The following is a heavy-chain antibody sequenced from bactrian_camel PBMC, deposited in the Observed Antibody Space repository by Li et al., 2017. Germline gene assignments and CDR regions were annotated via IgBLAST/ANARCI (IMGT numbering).Heavy chain of an antibody. CDR3: AAKRIVYERGADSYTCDSLGANFPF. D-gene: IGHD2*01. CDR1: GDTYC. J-gene: IGHJ6*01. V-gene: IGHV3S53*01. Sequence: HVQLVESGGGAVQAGGSLRLSCAASGDTYCMGWFRQSPGQEREAVAGIYRGSSTIVYGDSVKGRFTITRDDAKNTVFLQMNNLKPEDTAMYYCAAKRIVYERGADSYTCDSLGANFPFWGQGTQVTVS. CDR2: IYRGSST.